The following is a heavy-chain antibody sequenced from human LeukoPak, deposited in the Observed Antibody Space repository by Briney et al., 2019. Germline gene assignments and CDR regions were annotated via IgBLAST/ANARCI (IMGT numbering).Heavy chain of an antibody. J-gene: IGHJ5*02. V-gene: IGHV1-2*02. CDR2: INPNSGGT. CDR3: ARNGLGYYDSSGSPNWFDP. D-gene: IGHD3-22*01. CDR1: EYTSTDYY. Sequence: ASVKVSCKASEYTSTDYYIHWVRQAPGQGLEWMGWINPNSGGTLYAQNFQGRVAMTRDTSISTAYMELSRLRSDDTAVYYCARNGLGYYDSSGSPNWFDPWGQGTLVTVSS.